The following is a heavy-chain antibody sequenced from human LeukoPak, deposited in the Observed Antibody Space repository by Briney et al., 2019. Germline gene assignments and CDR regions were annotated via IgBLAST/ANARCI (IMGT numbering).Heavy chain of an antibody. CDR1: GFTFGTYA. D-gene: IGHD6-6*01. V-gene: IGHV3-23*01. CDR3: AKDEYSSSPYYYYGMDV. Sequence: PGGSLRLSCAASGFTFGTYAMSWVRQAPGKGLEWVSAISGSGGSTYYADSVKGRFTISRDNSKNTLYLQMNSLRAEDTAVYYCAKDEYSSSPYYYYGMDVWGQGATVTVSS. J-gene: IGHJ6*02. CDR2: ISGSGGST.